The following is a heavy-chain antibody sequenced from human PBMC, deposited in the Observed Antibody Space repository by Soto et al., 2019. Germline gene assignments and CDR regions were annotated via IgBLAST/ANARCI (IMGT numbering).Heavy chain of an antibody. V-gene: IGHV5-10-1*01. CDR1: GYSFTSYW. J-gene: IGHJ6*02. CDR3: AAPLLGRGTSLYYYYYGMDV. CDR2: IDPSDSYT. D-gene: IGHD2-15*01. Sequence: GESLKISCKGSGYSFTSYWISWVRQMPGKGLEWMGRIDPSDSYTNYSPSFQGHVTISADKSISTAYLQWSSLKASDTAMYYGAAPLLGRGTSLYYYYYGMDVWGQGTTVTVSS.